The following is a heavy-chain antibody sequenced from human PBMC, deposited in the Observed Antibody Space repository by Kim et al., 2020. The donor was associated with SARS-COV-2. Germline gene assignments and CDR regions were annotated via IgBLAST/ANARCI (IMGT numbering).Heavy chain of an antibody. J-gene: IGHJ4*01. CDR2: ISYDGSNK. V-gene: IGHV3-30*04. D-gene: IGHD3-10*01. Sequence: GGSLRLSCAASGFTFSSYAMHWVRQAPGKGLEWVAVISYDGSNKYYADSVKGRFTISRDNSKNTLYLQMNSLRAEDTAVYYCARAGWWFGELYHFDYWG. CDR3: ARAGWWFGELYHFDY. CDR1: GFTFSSYA.